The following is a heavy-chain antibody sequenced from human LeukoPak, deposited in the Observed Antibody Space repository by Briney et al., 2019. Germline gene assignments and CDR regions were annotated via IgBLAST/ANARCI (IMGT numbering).Heavy chain of an antibody. CDR2: ISGSGGST. CDR1: GFTFSSYA. J-gene: IGHJ4*02. Sequence: GGSLRLSCAASGFTFSSYAMSWVRQAPGKGLEWVSAISGSGGSTYYADSVKGRFTISRDNSKNTLYLQINSLRAEDTAVYYCAKKPGGYYYDSSGYYGNYFDYWGQGTLVTVSS. CDR3: AKKPGGYYYDSSGYYGNYFDY. V-gene: IGHV3-23*01. D-gene: IGHD3-22*01.